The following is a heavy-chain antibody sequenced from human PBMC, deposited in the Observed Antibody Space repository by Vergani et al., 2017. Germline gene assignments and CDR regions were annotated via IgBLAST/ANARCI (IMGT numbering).Heavy chain of an antibody. Sequence: QVQLQESGPGLVKPSETLSLTCAVSGYSISSGYYWGWIRQPPGKGLEWIGSIYHSGSTYYNPSLKSRVTMSVDTSKSQFSLKLSSVTAADTAVYYCARHRIIVVVPAAPGWFDPWGQGTLVTVSS. CDR3: ARHRIIVVVPAAPGWFDP. CDR1: GYSISSGYY. V-gene: IGHV4-38-2*01. CDR2: IYHSGST. D-gene: IGHD2-2*01. J-gene: IGHJ5*02.